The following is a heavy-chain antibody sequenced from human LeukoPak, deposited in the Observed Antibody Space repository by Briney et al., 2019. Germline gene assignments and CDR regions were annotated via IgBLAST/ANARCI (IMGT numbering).Heavy chain of an antibody. CDR3: ARHGDILTGYLPLY. CDR2: IYYSGST. D-gene: IGHD3-9*01. V-gene: IGHV4-39*01. CDR1: GGSISSSSYY. Sequence: SETLSLTCTVSGGSISSSSYYWGWIRQPPGKGLESIGSIYYSGSTYYNPSLKSRVTISVDTSKNQFSLKLSSVTAADTAVYYCARHGDILTGYLPLYWGQGTLVTVSS. J-gene: IGHJ4*02.